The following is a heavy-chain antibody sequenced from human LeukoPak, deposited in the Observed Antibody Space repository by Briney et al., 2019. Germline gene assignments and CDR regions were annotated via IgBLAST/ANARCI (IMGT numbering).Heavy chain of an antibody. Sequence: GGPLRLSCAASGFTFSDPYMTWIRQAPGKGLEWLSYISPSGSDISYADSVKGRFTISRDNATNSLYLQMDSLRADDTAVYYCVRTARMADFWGQGILDTVSS. CDR3: VRTARMADF. D-gene: IGHD6-6*01. V-gene: IGHV3-11*01. J-gene: IGHJ4*02. CDR2: ISPSGSDI. CDR1: GFTFSDPY.